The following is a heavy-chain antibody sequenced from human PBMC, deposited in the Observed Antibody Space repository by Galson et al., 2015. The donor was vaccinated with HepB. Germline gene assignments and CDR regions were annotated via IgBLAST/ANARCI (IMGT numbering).Heavy chain of an antibody. Sequence: SLRLSCAASGFAFSTYAMSWVRQAPGKGLEWVSAISNSGGSTFYADSVRGRFTISRDNSKNTLYLQMNSLRVEDTAVYYCAQRGDSSSWFRDFQHWGQCTLVTVSS. V-gene: IGHV3-23*01. D-gene: IGHD6-13*01. J-gene: IGHJ1*01. CDR1: GFAFSTYA. CDR2: ISNSGGST. CDR3: AQRGDSSSWFRDFQH.